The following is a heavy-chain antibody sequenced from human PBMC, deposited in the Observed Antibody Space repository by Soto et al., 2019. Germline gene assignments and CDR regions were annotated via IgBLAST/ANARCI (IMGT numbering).Heavy chain of an antibody. V-gene: IGHV4-59*01. CDR2: IYYSGST. J-gene: IGHJ4*02. CDR3: ARGGIPPFDY. D-gene: IGHD1-26*01. Sequence: SETLSLTCTVSGGSISSYYWSWIRQPPGKGLEWIGYIYYSGSTNYNPSLKSRVTISVDTSKNQFSLKLSSVTAADTAVYYCARGGIPPFDYWGKGTLVTVSS. CDR1: GGSISSYY.